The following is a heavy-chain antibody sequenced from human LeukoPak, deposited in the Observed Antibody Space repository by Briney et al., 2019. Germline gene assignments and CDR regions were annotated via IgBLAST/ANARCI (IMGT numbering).Heavy chain of an antibody. Sequence: SETLSLTCTASGGSVSSGSYYWSWNRPPPGQGLEWIGYIYYSGSTNYNPSLKSRVTISVDTSKNQFSLKLSSVTAADTAVYYCARHGTSGTNLNWFDPWGQGTLVTVSS. CDR3: ARHGTSGTNLNWFDP. V-gene: IGHV4-61*01. J-gene: IGHJ5*02. CDR2: IYYSGST. CDR1: GGSVSSGSYY. D-gene: IGHD1-1*01.